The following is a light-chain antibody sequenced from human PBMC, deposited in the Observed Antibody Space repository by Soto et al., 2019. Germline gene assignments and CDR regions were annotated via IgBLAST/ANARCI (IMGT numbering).Light chain of an antibody. V-gene: IGLV2-11*01. CDR1: SSDVGAYNY. CDR3: CSYAGTYTYV. CDR2: DVT. J-gene: IGLJ1*01. Sequence: QSVLTQPRSGSGSPGQAVTISCTGTSSDVGAYNYVSWYQQHPGKAPKLMIFDVTKRPSGVPDRFSGSKSGNTASLTISGLQAEDEADYFCCSYAGTYTYVFGTGTKV.